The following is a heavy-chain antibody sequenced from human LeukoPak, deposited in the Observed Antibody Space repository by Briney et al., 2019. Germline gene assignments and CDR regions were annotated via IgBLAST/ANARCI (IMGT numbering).Heavy chain of an antibody. CDR3: AREVYSSSRPADAFDI. D-gene: IGHD6-13*01. Sequence: GGSLRLSCLGSGFTFSTYWMSWVRQAPGKGLEWVANIMQDGSEKNYVDSVKGRFTISRDDARNSLYLQMSSLGVEDTAVYYCAREVYSSSRPADAFDIWGQGTVVTVSS. V-gene: IGHV3-7*01. CDR2: IMQDGSEK. J-gene: IGHJ3*02. CDR1: GFTFSTYW.